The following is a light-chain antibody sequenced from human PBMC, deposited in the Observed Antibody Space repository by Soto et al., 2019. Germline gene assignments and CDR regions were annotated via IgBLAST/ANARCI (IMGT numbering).Light chain of an antibody. CDR3: SSYTSISTLYV. J-gene: IGLJ1*01. CDR2: EVT. CDR1: SSDVGGYNY. V-gene: IGLV2-14*01. Sequence: QSALTQPPSASGSPGQSVTISCTGTSSDVGGYNYVSWYQQRPGKAPKVIIFEVTNRPSGVSNRFSGSKSGNTASLTISGLQAEDEADYYCSSYTSISTLYVFGTGTKLTVL.